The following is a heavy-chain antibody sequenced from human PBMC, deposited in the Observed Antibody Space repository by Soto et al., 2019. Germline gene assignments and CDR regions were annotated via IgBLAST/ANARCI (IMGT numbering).Heavy chain of an antibody. CDR3: ARGFPYYYGMDV. CDR2: INHSGST. Sequence: LSLTCAVYGGSFSGYYWSWIRQPPGKGLEWIGEINHSGSTNYNPSLKSRVTISVDTSKNQFSLKLSSVTAADTAVYYCARGFPYYYGMDVWGQGTTVTVSS. V-gene: IGHV4-34*01. J-gene: IGHJ6*02. CDR1: GGSFSGYY.